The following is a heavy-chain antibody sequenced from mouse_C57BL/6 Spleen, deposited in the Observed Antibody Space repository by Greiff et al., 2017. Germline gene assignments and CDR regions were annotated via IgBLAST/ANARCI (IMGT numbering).Heavy chain of an antibody. CDR3: AMGANWWYFDV. V-gene: IGHV1-59*01. D-gene: IGHD4-1*01. CDR1: GYTFTSYW. J-gene: IGHJ1*03. CDR2: IAPSYSYT. Sequence: VQLPQPGAELVRPGTSVTLSFKASGYTFTSYWLHWVKPRPGQGLAWIGVIAPSYSYTNYNQKFKGKATLTGDTSSSTAYMQLSSMTSEDSAVYYCAMGANWWYFDVWGTGTTVTVSS.